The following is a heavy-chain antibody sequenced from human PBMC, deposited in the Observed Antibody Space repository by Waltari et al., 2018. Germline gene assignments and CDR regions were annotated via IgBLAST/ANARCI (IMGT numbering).Heavy chain of an antibody. CDR2: IYSGGST. V-gene: IGHV3-66*02. Sequence: EVQLVESGGGLVQPGGSLRLSCAASGFTVSSNYMSWVRQAPGKGLEGVSVIYSGGSTYYADSVKGRFTISRDNSKNTLYLQMNSLRAEDTAVYYCARDKGDYYGSGSYTPRYWYFDLWGRGTLVTVSS. J-gene: IGHJ2*01. D-gene: IGHD3-10*01. CDR3: ARDKGDYYGSGSYTPRYWYFDL. CDR1: GFTVSSNY.